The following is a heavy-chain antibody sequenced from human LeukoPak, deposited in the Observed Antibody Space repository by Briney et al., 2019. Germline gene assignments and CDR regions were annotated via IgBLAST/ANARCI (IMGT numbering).Heavy chain of an antibody. Sequence: PGGSLRLSCAASGFTFSNYNMNWVRQAPGKGLEWVSSITSTSSYIYYADSVKGRFTISRDNSKNTLYLQMNNLRAEDTAVYYCATSGLSRFGFWGQGTLVTVSS. CDR1: GFTFSNYN. D-gene: IGHD2/OR15-2a*01. CDR2: ITSTSSYI. V-gene: IGHV3-21*04. J-gene: IGHJ4*02. CDR3: ATSGLSRFGF.